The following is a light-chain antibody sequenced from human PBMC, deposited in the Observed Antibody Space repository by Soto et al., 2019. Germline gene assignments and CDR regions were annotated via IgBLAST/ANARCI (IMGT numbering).Light chain of an antibody. CDR1: RSVNNY. J-gene: IGKJ5*01. CDR2: DAS. Sequence: EIVLTQSPATLSLSPGERATLSCRASRSVNNYLAWYQQKPGQAPRLLITDASNRATGIPARFSGSGSGTDFTLTSSSLEPEDFAVYYCQHRSEWPVSFGQGTRLESK. V-gene: IGKV3-11*01. CDR3: QHRSEWPVS.